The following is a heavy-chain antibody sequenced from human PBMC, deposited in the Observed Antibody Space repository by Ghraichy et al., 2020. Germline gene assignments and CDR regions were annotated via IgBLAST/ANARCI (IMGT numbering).Heavy chain of an antibody. CDR1: GFTFSSYA. CDR2: VSYSGRST. J-gene: IGHJ4*02. V-gene: IGHV3-23*01. D-gene: IGHD4-17*01. Sequence: GGSLRLSCEASGFTFSSYALTWVRQAPGKGLEWVSTVSYSGRSTYYAESVKGRFTISRDNSKNTLYLQLNSLRAEDTAVYYCAKGASTVTTWAVDYWGQGTLVTVSS. CDR3: AKGASTVTTWAVDY.